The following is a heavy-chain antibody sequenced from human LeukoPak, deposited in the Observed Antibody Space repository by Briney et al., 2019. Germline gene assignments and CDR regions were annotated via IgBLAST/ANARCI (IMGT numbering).Heavy chain of an antibody. D-gene: IGHD6-19*01. V-gene: IGHV2-5*02. Sequence: SGPTLVNPTQTLTLTCTFSGFSLSTSGVGVGWIRQPPGKAPEWLALIYWDDDKRYSPSLKSRLTITKDTSKNQVVLTMTNVDPLGTATYYCANRRGTSGWSEGYFDYWGQGTLVTDSS. CDR1: GFSLSTSGVG. J-gene: IGHJ4*02. CDR3: ANRRGTSGWSEGYFDY. CDR2: IYWDDDK.